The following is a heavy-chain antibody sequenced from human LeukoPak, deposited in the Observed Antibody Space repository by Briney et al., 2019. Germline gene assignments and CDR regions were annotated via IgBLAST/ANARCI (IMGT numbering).Heavy chain of an antibody. Sequence: GASVKVSCKASGGTFSSYAISWVRQAPGQGLEWMGWINPNSGGTNYAQKFQGRVTMTRDTSISTAYMELSRLRSDDTAVYYCAASESGIQLWLAVFDAFDIWGQGTMVTVSS. CDR2: INPNSGGT. V-gene: IGHV1-2*02. CDR1: GGTFSSYA. CDR3: AASESGIQLWLAVFDAFDI. J-gene: IGHJ3*02. D-gene: IGHD5-18*01.